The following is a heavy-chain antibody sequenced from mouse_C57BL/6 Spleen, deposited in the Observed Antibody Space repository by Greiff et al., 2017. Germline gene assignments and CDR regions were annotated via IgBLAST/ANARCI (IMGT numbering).Heavy chain of an antibody. D-gene: IGHD2-5*01. CDR1: GYTFTSYW. J-gene: IGHJ1*03. Sequence: QVQLQQSGAELVMPGASVKLSCKASGYTFTSYWMHWVKQRPGQGLEWIGEIDPSDSYTNYNQKFKGKSTLTVDKSSSTAYMQLSSLTSEDSAVYYCAIYSNYWYFDVWGTGTTVTVSS. CDR2: IDPSDSYT. CDR3: AIYSNYWYFDV. V-gene: IGHV1-69*01.